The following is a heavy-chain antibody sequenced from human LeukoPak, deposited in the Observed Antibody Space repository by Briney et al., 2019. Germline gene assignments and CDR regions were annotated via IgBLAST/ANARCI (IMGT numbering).Heavy chain of an antibody. CDR2: ISGDGGST. Sequence: AGTLRVSCAASGCAYADYAMHWLREDPGKGLVWVSLISGDGGSTYYADSVKGRFTISRDNSKNSLYLQRNRLRTEDTALYYCAKAHSYDSSGYYPYWGQGTLVTVSS. V-gene: IGHV3-43*02. D-gene: IGHD3-22*01. J-gene: IGHJ4*02. CDR1: GCAYADYA. CDR3: AKAHSYDSSGYYPY.